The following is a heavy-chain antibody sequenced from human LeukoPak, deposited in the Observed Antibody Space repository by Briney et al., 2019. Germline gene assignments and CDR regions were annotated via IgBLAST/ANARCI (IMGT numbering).Heavy chain of an antibody. Sequence: PSETLSLTCTVSGGSISSGGYYWNWIRQHPGKGLEWIGNIYYSGSTYYNPSLKSRVTISLDTSKNQFSLKLSSVTAADTAVYYCAKDPPSDYSRVHDAFDIWGQGTMVTVSS. V-gene: IGHV4-31*03. CDR3: AKDPPSDYSRVHDAFDI. CDR1: GGSISSGGYY. D-gene: IGHD4-11*01. CDR2: IYYSGST. J-gene: IGHJ3*02.